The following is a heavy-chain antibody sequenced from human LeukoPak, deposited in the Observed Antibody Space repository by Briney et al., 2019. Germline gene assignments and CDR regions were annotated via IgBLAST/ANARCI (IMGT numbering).Heavy chain of an antibody. CDR2: FHSDGITT. V-gene: IGHV3-74*01. CDR3: ARGRYYLDS. J-gene: IGHJ4*02. CDR1: GFSFTNYW. Sequence: AGGSLRLSCAASGFSFTNYWMHWVRQAPGKGLVWVSHFHSDGITTNYADSVKGRFTISRDNAKNMLYLQMNSLRAEDTAVYYCARGRYYLDSWGQGTLVTVSS.